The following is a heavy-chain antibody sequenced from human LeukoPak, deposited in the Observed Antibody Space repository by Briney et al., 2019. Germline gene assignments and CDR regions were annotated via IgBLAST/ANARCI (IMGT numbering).Heavy chain of an antibody. CDR2: ISSSSYI. Sequence: PGGSLRLSCAASGFTFSSYSMNWVRQAPGKGLEWVSSISSSSYIYYPDSVQGRFTISRDDAKNSLYLQMNSLRAEDTAVYYCARFRDGYDSPFDYWGQGILVTVSS. CDR1: GFTFSSYS. J-gene: IGHJ4*02. CDR3: ARFRDGYDSPFDY. V-gene: IGHV3-21*01. D-gene: IGHD5-24*01.